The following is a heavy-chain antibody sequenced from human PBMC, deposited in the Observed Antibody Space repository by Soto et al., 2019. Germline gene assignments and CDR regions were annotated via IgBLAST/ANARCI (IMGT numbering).Heavy chain of an antibody. D-gene: IGHD3-22*01. CDR1: GFTFSSYS. Sequence: GGSLRLSCAASGFTFSSYSMNWVRQAPGKGLEWVSSISSGSSYIYYADSVKGRFTISRDDAKNSLYLQMNSLRAEDTAVYYCARGHNAHDSSGYYYEPLDCWGQGTLVTVSS. J-gene: IGHJ4*02. CDR2: ISSGSSYI. CDR3: ARGHNAHDSSGYYYEPLDC. V-gene: IGHV3-21*01.